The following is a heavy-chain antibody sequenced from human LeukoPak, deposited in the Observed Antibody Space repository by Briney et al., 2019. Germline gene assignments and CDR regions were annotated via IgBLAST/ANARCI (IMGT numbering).Heavy chain of an antibody. J-gene: IGHJ6*02. Sequence: GGSLRLSCAASGFTFSNYWMSWVRQAPGKGLEWVANIKQDGSEKNYVDSVKGRFTISRDNAKNSLYLQMNSLRAEDTAVYYCARGTYYDFWSGSLGGMDVWGQGTTVTVSS. V-gene: IGHV3-7*04. D-gene: IGHD3-3*01. CDR3: ARGTYYDFWSGSLGGMDV. CDR2: IKQDGSEK. CDR1: GFTFSNYW.